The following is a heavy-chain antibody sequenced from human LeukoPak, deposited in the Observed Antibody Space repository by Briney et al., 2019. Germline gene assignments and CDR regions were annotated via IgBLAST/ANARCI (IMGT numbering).Heavy chain of an antibody. CDR3: ARTYCSSTSCYEGWFDP. J-gene: IGHJ5*02. CDR2: IYYSGST. CDR1: GGSISSYY. D-gene: IGHD2-2*01. Sequence: SETLSLTCTVSGGSISSYYWSWIRQPPGKGLEWIGYIYYSGSTNYNPSLKSRVTISVDTSKNQFSLKLSSVTAADTAVYYCARTYCSSTSCYEGWFDPWGQGTLVTVPS. V-gene: IGHV4-59*01.